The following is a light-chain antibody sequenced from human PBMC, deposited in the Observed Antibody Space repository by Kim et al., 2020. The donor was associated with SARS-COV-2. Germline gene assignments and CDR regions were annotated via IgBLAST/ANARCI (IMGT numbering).Light chain of an antibody. CDR1: HSISSW. V-gene: IGKV1-5*03. J-gene: IGKJ1*01. CDR3: QQYNIYLWT. Sequence: ASVGDRCTTRCRASHSISSWLAWYQQKPGKAPKLLIYNASSLESGVPSRFSGSVSGTEITLTISSLQPDDFATYYCQQYNIYLWTFGQGTKVDIK. CDR2: NAS.